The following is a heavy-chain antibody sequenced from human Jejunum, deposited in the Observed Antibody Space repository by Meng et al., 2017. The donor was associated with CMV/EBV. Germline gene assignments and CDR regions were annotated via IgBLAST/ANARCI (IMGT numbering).Heavy chain of an antibody. CDR3: ARASYGSGSPLGESWFDP. Sequence: VEPQEAGPGLVEPSQTLSLTCTVSGGSMSSGNYYWSWIRQPPGKGLEWIGYIHSSGSTYYNPSLRSRLTISVDTSKNQFSLKLSSVTAADTAVYYCARASYGSGSPLGESWFDPWGQGTLVTVSS. D-gene: IGHD3-10*01. V-gene: IGHV4-30-4*01. J-gene: IGHJ5*02. CDR2: IHSSGST. CDR1: GGSMSSGNYY.